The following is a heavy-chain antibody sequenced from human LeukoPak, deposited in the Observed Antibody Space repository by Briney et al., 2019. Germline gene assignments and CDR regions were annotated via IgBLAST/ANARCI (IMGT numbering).Heavy chain of an antibody. V-gene: IGHV4-30-4*01. CDR2: IYYSGST. CDR3: ARDLRSHYDSSGYFDY. J-gene: IGHJ4*02. CDR1: GGSISSGDYY. Sequence: SETLSLTCTVSGGSISSGDYYWSWIRQPPGKGLEWIGYIYYSGSTYYNPSLKSRVTISVDTSKKQFSLKLSSVTAADTAVYYCARDLRSHYDSSGYFDYWGQGTLVTVSS. D-gene: IGHD3-22*01.